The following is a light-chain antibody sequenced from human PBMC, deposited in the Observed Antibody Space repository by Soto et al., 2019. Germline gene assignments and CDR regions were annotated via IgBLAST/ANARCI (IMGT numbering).Light chain of an antibody. V-gene: IGLV1-40*01. Sequence: QSVLTQPPSVSGAPGQMVTISCTGSSSNIGAGYDVHWYQQLPGTAPKLLIYGNSNRPSGVPDRFSGSKSGTSASLALTGLQAEDEADYYCQSYDSSLSGVVFGGGTKLTVL. J-gene: IGLJ2*01. CDR1: SSNIGAGYD. CDR2: GNS. CDR3: QSYDSSLSGVV.